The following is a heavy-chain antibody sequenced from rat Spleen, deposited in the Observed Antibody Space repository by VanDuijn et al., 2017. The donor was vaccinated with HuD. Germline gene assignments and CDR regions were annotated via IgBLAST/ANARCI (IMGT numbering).Heavy chain of an antibody. CDR1: GFTFSNYD. V-gene: IGHV5-25*01. D-gene: IGHD1-10*01. CDR2: ITNTGGGT. J-gene: IGHJ3*01. Sequence: EVQVVESGGGLVQPGRSMKLSCAASGFTFSNYDMAWVRQAPTKGLEWVASITNTGGGTYYPDSVKGRFTISRDDAKSTLYLQMDSLRSEDTAIYYCARHGIYNNYGWFAYWGQGTLVTVSS. CDR3: ARHGIYNNYGWFAY.